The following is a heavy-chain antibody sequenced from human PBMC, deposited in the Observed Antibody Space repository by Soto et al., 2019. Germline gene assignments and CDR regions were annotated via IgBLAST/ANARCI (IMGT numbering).Heavy chain of an antibody. V-gene: IGHV3-23*01. D-gene: IGHD3-3*01. CDR3: AKWENFWSGYRWGY. J-gene: IGHJ4*02. Sequence: EVQLLESGGGLVQPGGSLRLSCAASGFTFSSYAMSWVRQAPGKGLEWVSAISGSGGSTYYADSVKGRFTISRDNSKNTLYLQMNSLRADDTAVYYCAKWENFWSGYRWGYWGQGTLVTVSS. CDR1: GFTFSSYA. CDR2: ISGSGGST.